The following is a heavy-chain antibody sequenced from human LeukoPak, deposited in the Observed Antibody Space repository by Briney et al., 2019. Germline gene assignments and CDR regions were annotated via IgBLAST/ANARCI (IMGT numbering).Heavy chain of an antibody. V-gene: IGHV1-46*01. D-gene: IGHD3-10*01. Sequence: ASVKVSCKASGYTFTGHYMHWVRQAPGQGLEWMGIINSSAWKALINPSGSSTSYAQKFQGRVTMNRDTSTSTVYMELSSLRSEDTAVYYCARDRYYGSGSYNYFDFWGQGTPVTVSS. J-gene: IGHJ4*02. CDR2: INSSAWKALINPSGSST. CDR1: GYTFTGHY. CDR3: ARDRYYGSGSYNYFDF.